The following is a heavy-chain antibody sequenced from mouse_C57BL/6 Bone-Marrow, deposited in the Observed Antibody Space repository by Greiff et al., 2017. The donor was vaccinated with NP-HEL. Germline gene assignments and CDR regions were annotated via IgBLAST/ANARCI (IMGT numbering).Heavy chain of an antibody. CDR2: INPRSGYT. CDR3: AGSAYSSCVDY. J-gene: IGHJ2*01. Sequence: LQESGAELAKPGASVKLSCKASGYTFTSYWMHWVKQRPGQGLEWIGYINPRSGYTKYTQKFKDKATLTADNSSSTAYMQLSSLTYKDSTVNYCAGSAYSSCVDYWGQGTTPTVSA. CDR1: GYTFTSYW. V-gene: IGHV1-7*01. D-gene: IGHD1-1*01.